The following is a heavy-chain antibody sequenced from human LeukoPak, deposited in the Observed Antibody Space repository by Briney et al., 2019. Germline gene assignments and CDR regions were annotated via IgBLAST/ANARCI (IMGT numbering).Heavy chain of an antibody. CDR3: AKRGPIYSSSPGNYFDY. J-gene: IGHJ4*02. Sequence: HPGGSLRLSCAASGLTFSNYWMTWVRQAPGKGLEWVSSISGSDDGTYYADSVKGRFTISRDNSKNTLYLQMNSLRAEDTAVYYCAKRGPIYSSSPGNYFDYWGQGTLVTVSS. V-gene: IGHV3-23*01. CDR2: ISGSDDGT. D-gene: IGHD6-6*01. CDR1: GLTFSNYW.